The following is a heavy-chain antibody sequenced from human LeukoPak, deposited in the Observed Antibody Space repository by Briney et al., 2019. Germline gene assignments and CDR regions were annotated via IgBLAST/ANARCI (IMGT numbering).Heavy chain of an antibody. CDR2: INPNSGGT. J-gene: IGHJ5*02. V-gene: IGHV1-2*02. CDR1: GYTFTGYY. CDR3: ASFLAAAGTSRFDP. D-gene: IGHD6-13*01. Sequence: ASVKVSCKASGYTFTGYYMHWVRQAPGQGLEWMGWINPNSGGTNYARKFQGRVTMTRDTSISTAYMELSRLRSDDTAVYYCASFLAAAGTSRFDPWGQGTLVTVSS.